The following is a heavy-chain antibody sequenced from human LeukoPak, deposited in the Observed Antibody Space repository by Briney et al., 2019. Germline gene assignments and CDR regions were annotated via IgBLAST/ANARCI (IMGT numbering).Heavy chain of an antibody. CDR1: GDSISTYY. CDR3: ARLGSGSYRD. Sequence: ETLSLTCTVSGDSISTYYWSWIRQPPGKGLESIGYIYYSGSTNYNPSLKSRVTISVDTSKNQFSLKLSSVTAADTAVYYCARLGSGSYRDWGQGTLVTVSS. CDR2: IYYSGST. J-gene: IGHJ4*02. V-gene: IGHV4-59*01. D-gene: IGHD1-26*01.